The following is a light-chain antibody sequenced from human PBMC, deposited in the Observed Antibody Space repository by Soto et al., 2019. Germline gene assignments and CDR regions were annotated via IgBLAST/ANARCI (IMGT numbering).Light chain of an antibody. CDR2: DVN. V-gene: IGLV2-14*03. CDR3: GSYTSSGTVV. CDR1: SSDVGGYDY. J-gene: IGLJ2*01. Sequence: QSALTQPASVSGSPGQSITISCTGTSSDVGGYDYVSWYQHYPGKAPKLMIFDVNDRPSGVSNRFSGSKSGNTASLTISGLQAEDEADYYCGSYTSSGTVVLGAGTKLTVL.